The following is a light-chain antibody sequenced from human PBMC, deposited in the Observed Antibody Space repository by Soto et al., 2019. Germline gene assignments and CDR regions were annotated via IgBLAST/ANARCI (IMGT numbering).Light chain of an antibody. CDR3: QQYRTSPPTWT. J-gene: IGKJ1*01. Sequence: EIVLTQSPATRSWSPGERATLSCRASQSVSRNYLVWYQQKPGQAPRLLIYSSSSRASGIPDRFSGSGSGTDFTLTISRLEPQHFAVYYCQQYRTSPPTWTFGQGTKVDIK. CDR1: QSVSRNY. CDR2: SSS. V-gene: IGKV3-20*01.